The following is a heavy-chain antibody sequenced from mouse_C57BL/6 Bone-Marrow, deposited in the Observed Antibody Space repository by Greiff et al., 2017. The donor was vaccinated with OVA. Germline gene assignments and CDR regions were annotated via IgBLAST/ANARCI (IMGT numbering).Heavy chain of an antibody. D-gene: IGHD4-1*01. CDR2: IYPGGGYT. J-gene: IGHJ4*01. CDR3: ARRGLGAMDY. Sequence: VQLQQSGAELVRPGTSVKMSCKASGYTFTNYWIGWAKQRPGHGLEWIGDIYPGGGYTNYNEKFKGKATLTADKSSSTAYMQFSSLTSEDSAIYYCARRGLGAMDYWGQGTSVTVSS. V-gene: IGHV1-63*01. CDR1: GYTFTNYW.